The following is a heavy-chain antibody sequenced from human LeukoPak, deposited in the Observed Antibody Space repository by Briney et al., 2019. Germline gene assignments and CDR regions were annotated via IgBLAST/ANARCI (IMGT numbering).Heavy chain of an antibody. CDR2: SSGSGGST. J-gene: IGHJ4*02. V-gene: IGHV3-23*01. Sequence: PGGSLRLSCAASGFTFSSYAMSWGHQPPGNGLEWVSASSGSGGSTYYADSVKGRFTISRDNSKNTLYLQMNSLRAEDTAVYCCALQLHDYWGQGTLVTVSS. CDR1: GFTFSSYA. CDR3: ALQLHDY. D-gene: IGHD5-18*01.